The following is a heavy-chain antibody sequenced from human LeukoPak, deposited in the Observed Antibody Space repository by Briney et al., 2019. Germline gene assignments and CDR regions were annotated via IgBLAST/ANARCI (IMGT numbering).Heavy chain of an antibody. CDR2: ISAYNGNT. CDR1: GYTFTSYG. J-gene: IGHJ4*02. D-gene: IGHD2-21*02. Sequence: GASVKVSCKASGYTFTSYGISWVRQAPGHGLEWMGWISAYNGNTNYAQKLQGRVAMTTDTSTSTAYMELRSLRSDDTAVYYCARDENHIVVVTAILDYWGQGTLVTVSS. CDR3: ARDENHIVVVTAILDY. V-gene: IGHV1-18*01.